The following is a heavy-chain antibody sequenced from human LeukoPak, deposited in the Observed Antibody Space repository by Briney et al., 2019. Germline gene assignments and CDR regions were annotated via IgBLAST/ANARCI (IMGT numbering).Heavy chain of an antibody. Sequence: GRSLRLSCAASGFTFSTYGMHWVRPAPGKGLEWVALISYYGGKKYYADSVKGRFTISRDNSKNTLYLQINSLIPDNTAVYYCAKGKQQWWTFDALDIWGQGTTVTVSS. J-gene: IGHJ3*02. CDR2: ISYYGGKK. CDR3: AKGKQQWWTFDALDI. D-gene: IGHD2-8*01. CDR1: GFTFSTYG. V-gene: IGHV3-30*18.